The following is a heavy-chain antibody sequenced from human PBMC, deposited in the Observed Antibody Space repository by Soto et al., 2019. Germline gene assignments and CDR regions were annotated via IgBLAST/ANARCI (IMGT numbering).Heavy chain of an antibody. CDR2: IYYSGST. CDR3: AREGNYDILTAYGMDV. CDR1: GGSISSYY. V-gene: IGHV4-59*01. Sequence: SETLSLTCTVSGGSISSYYWSWIRQPTGKGLEWIGYIYYSGSTNYNPSLKSRVTISVDTSKNQFSLKLSSVTAADTAVYYCAREGNYDILTAYGMDVWGQGTTVTVSS. J-gene: IGHJ6*02. D-gene: IGHD3-9*01.